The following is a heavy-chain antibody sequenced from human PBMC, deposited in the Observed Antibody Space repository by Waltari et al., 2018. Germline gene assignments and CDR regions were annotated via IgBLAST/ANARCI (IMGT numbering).Heavy chain of an antibody. Sequence: EVHLAESGGGVVQPGGSLRRSCTGSGFRFGAYSMPWVRQAPGKGLGWVSRIIVDCGYISYGDSVKGRFTISRDNANNTVFLQLNSLRADDTAVYFCARKAGSGYPYGPFYYDNWGQVTLVTVSS. D-gene: IGHD5-12*01. V-gene: IGHV3-74*01. CDR2: IIVDCGYI. CDR3: ARKAGSGYPYGPFYYDN. J-gene: IGHJ4*02. CDR1: GFRFGAYS.